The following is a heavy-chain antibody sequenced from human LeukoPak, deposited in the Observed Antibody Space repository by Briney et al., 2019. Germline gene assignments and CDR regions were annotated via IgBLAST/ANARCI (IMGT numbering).Heavy chain of an antibody. D-gene: IGHD6-19*01. Sequence: GGSLRLSCAASGFSVSSNYMGWVRQAPGKGLEWVSVIYSGGDTYYADSVKGRFTISRDNSKNMIYLEMSSLKAEDTAVYYCAKERSLEIAVAGTIFDYWGQGTLVTVSS. V-gene: IGHV3-66*01. CDR3: AKERSLEIAVAGTIFDY. CDR1: GFSVSSNY. J-gene: IGHJ4*02. CDR2: IYSGGDT.